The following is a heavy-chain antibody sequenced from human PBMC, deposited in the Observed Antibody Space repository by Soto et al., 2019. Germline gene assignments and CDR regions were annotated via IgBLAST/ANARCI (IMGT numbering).Heavy chain of an antibody. CDR1: GFTFSRFW. CDR2: IQQDGSEK. D-gene: IGHD4-17*01. Sequence: GGSLRLSCAVSGFTFSRFWMGWVRQAPGRGLEWVANIQQDGSEKYYVDSVKGRFTMSKDNVKNSLYLQMNSLGAEDTAVYYCARVRYGGYSYYFDYWGQGALVTVSS. J-gene: IGHJ4*02. CDR3: ARVRYGGYSYYFDY. V-gene: IGHV3-7*03.